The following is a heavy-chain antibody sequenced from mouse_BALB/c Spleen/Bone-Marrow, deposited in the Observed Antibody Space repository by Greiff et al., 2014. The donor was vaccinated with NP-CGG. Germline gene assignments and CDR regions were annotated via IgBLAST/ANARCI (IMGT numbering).Heavy chain of an antibody. CDR3: ARDRTYYYGMDY. Sequence: EVQLQQSGGGLVQPGGSLKLSCAASGFPFSSYGMSWVRQTPDKRLELVATINSNGGSTYYPDSVKGRFTISRDNAKNTLYPQMSSLKSEDSAMFYCARDRTYYYGMDYWGQGTSVTVSS. J-gene: IGHJ4*01. CDR2: INSNGGST. CDR1: GFPFSSYG. V-gene: IGHV5-6-3*01.